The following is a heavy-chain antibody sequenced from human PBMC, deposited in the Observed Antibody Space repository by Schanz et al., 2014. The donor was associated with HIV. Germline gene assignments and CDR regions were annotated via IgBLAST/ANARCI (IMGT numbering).Heavy chain of an antibody. Sequence: QVQLVQSGAEVKKPGASVMVSCKTSGGTFTNYAISWVRQAPGQGLQWMGGIIPFFGTANYAQTLQGRLTITADESTGTAYMDLTSLRYEDTALYYCAASMYNGSYGTHYYFDLGGRGTLVTVSS. D-gene: IGHD1-26*01. V-gene: IGHV1-69*01. CDR2: IIPFFGTA. CDR3: AASMYNGSYGTHYYFDL. J-gene: IGHJ2*01. CDR1: GGTFTNYA.